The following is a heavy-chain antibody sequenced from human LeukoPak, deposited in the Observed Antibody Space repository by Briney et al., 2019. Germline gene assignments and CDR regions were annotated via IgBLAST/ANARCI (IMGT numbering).Heavy chain of an antibody. CDR1: GFTFSSYS. J-gene: IGHJ4*02. V-gene: IGHV3-21*01. CDR2: ISSSSSYI. Sequence: GGSLRLSCAASGFTFSSYSMNWVRQAPGKGLEWVSSISSSSSYIYYADSVKGRFTISRDNAKNSLYLQMNSPRAEDTAVYYRARDVPSRVVVVAALDYWGQGTLVTVSS. D-gene: IGHD2-15*01. CDR3: ARDVPSRVVVVAALDY.